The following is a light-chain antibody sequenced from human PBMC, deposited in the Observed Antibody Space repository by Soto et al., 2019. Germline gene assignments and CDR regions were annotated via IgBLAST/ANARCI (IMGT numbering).Light chain of an antibody. CDR3: SSYAGSNTDVV. Sequence: QSVLTQPPSASGSPGQSVTISCTGTSSDVGGYNYVSWYQQHPGKAPKLMIYEVSKRPSGVPDRFSGSKSVITASLTVSGLQAEDEADYYCSSYAGSNTDVVFGGGTQLTVL. CDR1: SSDVGGYNY. J-gene: IGLJ2*01. V-gene: IGLV2-8*01. CDR2: EVS.